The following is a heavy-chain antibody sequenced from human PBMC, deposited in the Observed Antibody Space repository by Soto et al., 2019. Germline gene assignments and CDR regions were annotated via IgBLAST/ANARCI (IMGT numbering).Heavy chain of an antibody. D-gene: IGHD6-19*01. CDR2: IYFSGST. J-gene: IGHJ4*02. CDR3: ATFKYSSGWYSPYYFDY. V-gene: IGHV4-39*01. Sequence: SETLSLTCTVSGGSISSSSYYWGWIRQPPGKGLEWIGSIYFSGSTYYNPSLKSRVTISVDTSKNQFSLKLSSVTAADTAVYYCATFKYSSGWYSPYYFDYWGQGTLVTVSS. CDR1: GGSISSSSYY.